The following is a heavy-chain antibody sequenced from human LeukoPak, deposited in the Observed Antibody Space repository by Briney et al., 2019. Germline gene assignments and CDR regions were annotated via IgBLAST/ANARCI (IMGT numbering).Heavy chain of an antibody. CDR3: ARESMVVTGVYYYYYMDV. J-gene: IGHJ6*03. D-gene: IGHD4-23*01. Sequence: SVKVTCKASGGTFSSYAISWVRQAPGQGLEWMGGIIPIFGTANYAQKFQGRVTITTDESTSTAYMELSSLRSEDTAVYHCARESMVVTGVYYYYYMDVWGKGTTVTVSS. CDR2: IIPIFGTA. CDR1: GGTFSSYA. V-gene: IGHV1-69*05.